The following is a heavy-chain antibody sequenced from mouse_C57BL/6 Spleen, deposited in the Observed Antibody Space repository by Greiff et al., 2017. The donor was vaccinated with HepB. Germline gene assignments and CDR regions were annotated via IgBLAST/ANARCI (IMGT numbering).Heavy chain of an antibody. V-gene: IGHV7-3*01. Sequence: EVMLVESGGGLVQPGGSLSLSCAASGFTFPDYYMSWVRQPPGKALEWLGFIRNKANGYTTEYSASVKGRFTISRDNSQSILYLQMNALRAEDSATYYCARYYDGYPYAMDYWGQGTSVTVSS. CDR1: GFTFPDYY. J-gene: IGHJ4*01. CDR2: IRNKANGYTT. D-gene: IGHD2-3*01. CDR3: ARYYDGYPYAMDY.